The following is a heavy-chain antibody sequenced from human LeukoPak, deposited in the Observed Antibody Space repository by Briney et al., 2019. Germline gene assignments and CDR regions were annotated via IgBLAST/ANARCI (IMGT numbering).Heavy chain of an antibody. CDR3: ARDDCSSISCYHNWFDP. D-gene: IGHD2-2*01. Sequence: AGSLRLSCAASGFAISSYWMSWVRQAPGKGLEWVANIKQDGSEKYYVDSVKGRFTISRDNAKNSLYLQMNSLRAEDTAVYYCARDDCSSISCYHNWFDPWGQGTLVTVSS. CDR1: GFAISSYW. V-gene: IGHV3-7*01. J-gene: IGHJ5*02. CDR2: IKQDGSEK.